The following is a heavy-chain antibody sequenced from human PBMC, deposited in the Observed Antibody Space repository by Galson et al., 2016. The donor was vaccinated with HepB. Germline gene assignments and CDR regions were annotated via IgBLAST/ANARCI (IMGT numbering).Heavy chain of an antibody. Sequence: QSGAEVKKPGESLKISCEGSGYTFTNNWIGWVRQMPGKGLEWIGEIHASGATNYNPSLRSRVTTSLDKSKNQFSLNLDSVTAADTAVYYCTKVDGGCSGSSCVFDPWGQGTLVTVSA. CDR2: IHASGAT. CDR1: GYTFTNNW. D-gene: IGHD2-2*01. CDR3: TKVDGGCSGSSCVFDP. J-gene: IGHJ5*02. V-gene: IGHV5-51*01.